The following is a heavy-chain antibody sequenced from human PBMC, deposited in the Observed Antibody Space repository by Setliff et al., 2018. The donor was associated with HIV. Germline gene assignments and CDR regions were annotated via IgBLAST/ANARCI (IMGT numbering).Heavy chain of an antibody. D-gene: IGHD2-21*02. CDR3: VRDPPLTPTDADHPFDI. CDR2: IYHGGTT. CDR1: GYSISSGYY. Sequence: SETLSLTCAVSGYSISSGYYWAWIRQPPGKGLEWIGSIYHGGTTYYNPSLKSRSTISEDTSKNQFSLSLSSVTAADTAVYYCVRDPPLTPTDADHPFDIWGEGTMVTVS. V-gene: IGHV4-38-2*02. J-gene: IGHJ3*02.